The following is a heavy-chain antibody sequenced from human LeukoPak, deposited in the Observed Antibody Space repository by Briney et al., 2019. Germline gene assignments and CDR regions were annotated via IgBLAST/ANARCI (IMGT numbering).Heavy chain of an antibody. J-gene: IGHJ6*02. CDR3: ARVFGSGSSGMDV. CDR2: ISSSSSYI. D-gene: IGHD3-10*01. V-gene: IGHV3-21*01. Sequence: GGSFRLSCAASGFTFSTYSMNWVRQAPGKGLEWVSSISSSSSYIYYGRFTISRDNAKNSLYLQMNSLRAEDTAVYYCARVFGSGSSGMDVWGQGTTVTVSS. CDR1: GFTFSTYS.